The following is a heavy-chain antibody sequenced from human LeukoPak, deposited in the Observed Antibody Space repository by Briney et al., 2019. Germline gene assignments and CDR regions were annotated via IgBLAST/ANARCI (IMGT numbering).Heavy chain of an antibody. V-gene: IGHV1-18*01. CDR1: GYTFTSYG. Sequence: GASVKVSCKASGYTFTSYGISWVRQAPGQGLEWMGWISAYNGNTNYAQKFQGRVTITRDTSINTVYMELSSLKSDDTAVYYCARASIDYWTGYYRRDWFEPWGQGTLVTVSS. CDR3: ARASIDYWTGYYRRDWFEP. D-gene: IGHD3/OR15-3a*01. CDR2: ISAYNGNT. J-gene: IGHJ5*02.